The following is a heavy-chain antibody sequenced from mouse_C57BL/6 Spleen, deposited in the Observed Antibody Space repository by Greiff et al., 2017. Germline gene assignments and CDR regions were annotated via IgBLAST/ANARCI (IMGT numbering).Heavy chain of an antibody. CDR2: INYDGSST. J-gene: IGHJ1*03. CDR1: GFTFSDYY. CDR3: ARVDTTVVAHWYFDV. V-gene: IGHV5-16*01. D-gene: IGHD1-1*01. Sequence: EVMLVESEGGLVQPGSSMKLSCTASGFTFSDYYMAWVRQVPEKGLEWVANINYDGSSTYYLDSLKSRFIISRDNAKNILYLQMSSLKSEDTATYYCARVDTTVVAHWYFDVWGTGTTVTVSS.